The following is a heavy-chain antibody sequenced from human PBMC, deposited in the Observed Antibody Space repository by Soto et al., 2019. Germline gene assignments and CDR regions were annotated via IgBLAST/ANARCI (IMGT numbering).Heavy chain of an antibody. J-gene: IGHJ4*02. CDR3: ARRDTGGFYRFSDS. Sequence: SVKVSCKASGGSLSTNPISWVRQAPGQGLEWMGGTGSGTGPGNHAQKFQGRLTVTADKSTSTVYMELTNLSSEDTAVYYCARRDTGGFYRFSDSWGQGTLVTVS. CDR1: GGSLSTNP. CDR2: TGSGTGPG. D-gene: IGHD2-8*02. V-gene: IGHV1-69*06.